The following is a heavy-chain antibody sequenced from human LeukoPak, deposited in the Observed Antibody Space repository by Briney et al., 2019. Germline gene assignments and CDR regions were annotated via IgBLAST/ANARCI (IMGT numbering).Heavy chain of an antibody. V-gene: IGHV1-46*01. CDR1: GYTLSSYA. D-gene: IGHD2-2*03. CDR2: INPSGAST. CDR3: ARVDIVVVPAADADY. J-gene: IGHJ4*02. Sequence: ASVKVSCKASGYTLSSYAMNWVRQAPGQGLEWMGIINPSGASTSYAQKFQGRVTMTRDTSTSTVYMELRSLRSEDTAVYYCARVDIVVVPAADADYWGQGTLVTVSS.